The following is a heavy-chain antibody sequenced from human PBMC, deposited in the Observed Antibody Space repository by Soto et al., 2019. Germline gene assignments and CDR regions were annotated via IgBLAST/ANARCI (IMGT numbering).Heavy chain of an antibody. J-gene: IGHJ5*02. D-gene: IGHD6-19*01. CDR2: ISYDGSNK. CDR3: AKRTDSSGWYGGNWFDP. CDR1: GFTFSSYG. Sequence: LRLSCAASGFTFSSYGMHWVRQAPGKGLEWVAVISYDGSNKYYADSVKGRFTISRDNSKNTLYLQMNSLRAEDTAVYYCAKRTDSSGWYGGNWFDPWGQGTLVTVSS. V-gene: IGHV3-30*18.